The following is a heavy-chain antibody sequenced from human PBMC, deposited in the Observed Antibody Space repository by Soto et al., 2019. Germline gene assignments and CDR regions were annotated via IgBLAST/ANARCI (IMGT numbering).Heavy chain of an antibody. J-gene: IGHJ5*02. CDR1: GGSISSYY. Sequence: SETLSLTCTVSGGSISSYYWSWIRQPPGKGLEWIGYIYYSGSTNYNPSLKSRVTISVDTSKNQFSLKLSSVTAADTAVYYCARGGSGYGLDWFDPWGQGTLVTVSS. V-gene: IGHV4-59*08. D-gene: IGHD5-12*01. CDR2: IYYSGST. CDR3: ARGGSGYGLDWFDP.